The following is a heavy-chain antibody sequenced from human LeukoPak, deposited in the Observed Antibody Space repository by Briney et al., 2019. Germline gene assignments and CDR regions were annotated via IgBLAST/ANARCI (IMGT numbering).Heavy chain of an antibody. J-gene: IGHJ4*02. CDR3: ARDIDRGWELHFDY. Sequence: ASVKVSCKASGYTFTGYYMHWVRQAPGQGLEWMGWINPNSGGTNYAQKFQGRVTMTRDASISTAYMELSRLRSDDTAVYYCARDIDRGWELHFDYWGQGTLVTVSS. CDR2: INPNSGGT. V-gene: IGHV1-2*02. D-gene: IGHD1-26*01. CDR1: GYTFTGYY.